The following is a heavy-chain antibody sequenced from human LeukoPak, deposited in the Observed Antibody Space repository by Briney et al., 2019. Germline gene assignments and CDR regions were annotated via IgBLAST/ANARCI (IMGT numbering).Heavy chain of an antibody. J-gene: IGHJ6*02. CDR3: AKDPPNYDFWSGYYYYYYYGMDV. CDR2: ISGSGGST. CDR1: GFTFSSYA. V-gene: IGHV3-23*01. Sequence: GSLRLSCAASGFTFSSYAMSWVRQAPGKGLEWVSAISGSGGSTYYADSVKGRFTISRDNSKNTLYLQMNSLGAEDTAVYYCAKDPPNYDFWSGYYYYYYYGMDVWGQGTTVTVSS. D-gene: IGHD3-3*01.